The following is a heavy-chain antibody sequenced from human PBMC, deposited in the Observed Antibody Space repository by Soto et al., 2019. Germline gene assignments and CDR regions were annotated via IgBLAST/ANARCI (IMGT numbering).Heavy chain of an antibody. J-gene: IGHJ4*02. CDR1: GFTFSSYA. CDR3: AKGKGSGNYATGDY. CDR2: VSDSGGNT. Sequence: EVQLLESGGGLVQPGGSLRLSCAASGFTFSSYAMSWVRQAPGKGLEWVSGVSDSGGNTYYADSVKGRFTISRDNSKNTVYLQMNSLRAEDTAVYYCAKGKGSGNYATGDYWGQGTLVTVHS. D-gene: IGHD1-26*01. V-gene: IGHV3-23*01.